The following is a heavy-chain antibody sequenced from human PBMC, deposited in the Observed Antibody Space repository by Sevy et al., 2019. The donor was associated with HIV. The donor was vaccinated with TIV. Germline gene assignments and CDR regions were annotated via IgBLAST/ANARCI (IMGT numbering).Heavy chain of an antibody. D-gene: IGHD2-2*01. Sequence: SETLSLTCAVYSGSFSGYYWSWIRQPPGKGLEWIGEINHSGSANYNPSLKSRVTISVDTSKNLFSLKLSSVTAADTAVYYCARHCSSISCSHAFDIWGLGTMVTVSS. CDR1: SGSFSGYY. CDR2: INHSGSA. CDR3: ARHCSSISCSHAFDI. V-gene: IGHV4-34*01. J-gene: IGHJ3*02.